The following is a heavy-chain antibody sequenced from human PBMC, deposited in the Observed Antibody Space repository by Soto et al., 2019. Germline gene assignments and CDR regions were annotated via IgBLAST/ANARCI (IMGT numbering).Heavy chain of an antibody. CDR3: ARGGMVVTASYYYYYGMDV. CDR2: IYYSGST. V-gene: IGHV4-59*01. Sequence: ETLSLTCSVSVGSISIYYWSWIRQPPGQGLEWIGYIYYSGSTNYNPSLKSRVTISVDTSKNQFSLKLSSVTAADTAVYYCARGGMVVTASYYYYYGMDVWGQGTTVTVSS. J-gene: IGHJ6*02. CDR1: VGSISIYY. D-gene: IGHD2-21*02.